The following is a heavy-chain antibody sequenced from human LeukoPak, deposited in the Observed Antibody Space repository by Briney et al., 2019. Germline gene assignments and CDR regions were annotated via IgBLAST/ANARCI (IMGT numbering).Heavy chain of an antibody. J-gene: IGHJ4*02. Sequence: GGSLRLSCAAPGFTFTSDTMCWVRPALREGVEWVSGVRGSGGSIHYAASVNGRFTISRDNSKNTLELQMDSLRGKDTAVYYCAKSNPDDHTLHLIDNWGRGTLVTVSS. CDR2: VRGSGGSI. CDR3: AKSNPDDHTLHLIDN. V-gene: IGHV3-23*01. CDR1: GFTFTSDT. D-gene: IGHD4-11*01.